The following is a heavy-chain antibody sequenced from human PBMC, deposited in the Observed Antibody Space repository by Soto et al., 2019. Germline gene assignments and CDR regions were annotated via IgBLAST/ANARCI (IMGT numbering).Heavy chain of an antibody. CDR3: AKSGSYSGSPCDAFDI. V-gene: IGHV3-23*01. CDR1: GFTFISYG. Sequence: PGGSLRLSCAASGFTFISYGMGWVRQAPGKGLKWVSAISGSDGTTTYYADSVKGRFTISRDNSKKTLYLQMNSLRVEDTAVYYCAKSGSYSGSPCDAFDISGQGTMDTVS. D-gene: IGHD1-26*01. CDR2: ISGSDGTTT. J-gene: IGHJ3*02.